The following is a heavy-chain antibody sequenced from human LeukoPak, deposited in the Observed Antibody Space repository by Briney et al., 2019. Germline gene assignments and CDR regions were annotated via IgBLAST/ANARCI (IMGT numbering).Heavy chain of an antibody. CDR3: ARDSYYYGSGSYPDV. V-gene: IGHV4-34*01. D-gene: IGHD3-10*01. J-gene: IGHJ6*04. CDR1: GGSFSGYY. Sequence: SETLSLTCAVYGGSFSGYYWSWIRQPPGKGLEWIGEINHSGSTNYNPSLKSRVTISVDTSKNQFSLKLSSVTAADTAVYYCARDSYYYGSGSYPDVWGKGTTVTVSS. CDR2: INHSGST.